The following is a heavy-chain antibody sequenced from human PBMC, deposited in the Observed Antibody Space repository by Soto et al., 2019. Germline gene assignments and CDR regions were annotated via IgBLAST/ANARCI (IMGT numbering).Heavy chain of an antibody. CDR1: GYSFTSYW. D-gene: IGHD6-13*01. Sequence: PGESLKISCKGSGYSFTSYWIGWVRQMPGKGLEWMGIIYPGDSDTRYSPSFQGQVTISADKSISTAYLQWSSLKASDTAMYYCAIHPNTEYSSSIDDDSFVNWGQGTSATVSS. CDR2: IYPGDSDT. J-gene: IGHJ3*02. CDR3: AIHPNTEYSSSIDDDSFVN. V-gene: IGHV5-51*01.